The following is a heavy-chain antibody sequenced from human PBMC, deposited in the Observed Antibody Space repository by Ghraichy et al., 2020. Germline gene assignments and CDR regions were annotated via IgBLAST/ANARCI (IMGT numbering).Heavy chain of an antibody. Sequence: GGSLRLSCSASGFTFINFAIHWVRQAPGKGLEFVSAISNNGGITYYADSVKGRFTLSRDNSKNTVHIEMNGLRSDDTAVYYCVKGGYSTVWYAGFDPWGQGTLVTVSS. CDR3: VKGGYSTVWYAGFDP. CDR1: GFTFINFA. D-gene: IGHD6-19*01. J-gene: IGHJ5*02. V-gene: IGHV3-64*05. CDR2: ISNNGGIT.